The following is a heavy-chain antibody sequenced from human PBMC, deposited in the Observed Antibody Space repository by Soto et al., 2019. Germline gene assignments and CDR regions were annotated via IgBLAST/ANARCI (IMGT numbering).Heavy chain of an antibody. CDR3: ASRGYSYGYFDY. J-gene: IGHJ4*02. Sequence: PSETLSLTCAVYSGSFTGYSWTLIRQPPGKGLEWIGYIYYSGSTNYNPSLKSRVTISVDTSKNQFSLKLNSVTAADTAVYYCASRGYSYGYFDYWGQGTLVTVSS. V-gene: IGHV4-59*01. D-gene: IGHD5-18*01. CDR2: IYYSGST. CDR1: SGSFTGYS.